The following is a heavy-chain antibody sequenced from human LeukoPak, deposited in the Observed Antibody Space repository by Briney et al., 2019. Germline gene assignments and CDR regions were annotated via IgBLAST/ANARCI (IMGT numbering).Heavy chain of an antibody. Sequence: GGSLRLSCAASGFTFSSYGMHWVRQAPGKGLEWVAVISYDGSNKYYADSVKGRFTISRDNSKNTLYLQMNSLRAEDTAVYYCAKDFSTGGAFDYWGRGTLVTVSS. CDR1: GFTFSSYG. CDR3: AKDFSTGGAFDY. J-gene: IGHJ4*02. V-gene: IGHV3-30*18. CDR2: ISYDGSNK. D-gene: IGHD4-17*01.